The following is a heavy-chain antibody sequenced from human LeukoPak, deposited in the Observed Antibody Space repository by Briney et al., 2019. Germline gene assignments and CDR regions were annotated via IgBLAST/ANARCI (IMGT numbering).Heavy chain of an antibody. CDR2: IRYDGSNK. D-gene: IGHD6-19*01. Sequence: GGSLRLSCAASGFTFSSYGMHWVRQAPGKGLEWVAFIRYDGSNKYYADSVKGRFTISRDNSKNTLYLQMNSLRAEDTAVYYCARVFSSGWSAEYFQHWGQGTLVTVSS. J-gene: IGHJ1*01. CDR1: GFTFSSYG. CDR3: ARVFSSGWSAEYFQH. V-gene: IGHV3-30*02.